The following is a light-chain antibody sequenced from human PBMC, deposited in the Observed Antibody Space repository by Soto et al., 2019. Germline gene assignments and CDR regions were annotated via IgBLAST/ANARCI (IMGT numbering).Light chain of an antibody. CDR1: GSNIGGYNL. CDR3: RAYVGATTYV. J-gene: IGLJ1*01. V-gene: IGLV2-23*01. CDR2: EGV. Sequence: QSALTQPASVSGSAGQSITITCTGSGSNIGGYNLVSWYQHHAGKAPKVLIYEGVKRPSGVSNRFSGSKSGTTASLTISGLQAEDEADYYCRAYVGATTYVFGSGTKLTVL.